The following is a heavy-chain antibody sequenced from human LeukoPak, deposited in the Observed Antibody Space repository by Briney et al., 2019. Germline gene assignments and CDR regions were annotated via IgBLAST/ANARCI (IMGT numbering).Heavy chain of an antibody. V-gene: IGHV1-2*02. D-gene: IGHD1-26*01. Sequence: ASVKVSCKASGYTFTGYYMHWVRQAPGQGLEWMGWINPNSGGTNYAQKFQGRVTMTRDTSISTAYMELSRLRSDDTAVYYCARDKPGGSYYPEYFQHWGQGTLVTVS. CDR3: ARDKPGGSYYPEYFQH. CDR2: INPNSGGT. CDR1: GYTFTGYY. J-gene: IGHJ1*01.